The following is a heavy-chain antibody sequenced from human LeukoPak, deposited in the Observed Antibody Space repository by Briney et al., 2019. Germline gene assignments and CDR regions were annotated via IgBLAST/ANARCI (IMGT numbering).Heavy chain of an antibody. CDR3: ARETGDDTNDAFDI. J-gene: IGHJ3*02. D-gene: IGHD7-27*01. CDR2: IYYSGST. V-gene: IGHV4-59*11. Sequence: SETLSLTCTVSGGSISSHYWSWIRQPPGKGLEWIGYIYYSGSTYYNPSLKSRVTMSVDTSKNQFSLKLSSVTAADTAVYYCARETGDDTNDAFDIWGQGTMVSVSS. CDR1: GGSISSHY.